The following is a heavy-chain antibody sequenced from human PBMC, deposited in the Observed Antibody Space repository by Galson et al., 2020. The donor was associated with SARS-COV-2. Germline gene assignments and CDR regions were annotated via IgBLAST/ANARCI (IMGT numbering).Heavy chain of an antibody. Sequence: HGESLKISCKGSGYSFTSYWISWVRQMPGKGLEWMGRIDPSDSYTNYSPSFQGHVTISADKSISTAYLQWSSLKASDTAMYYCARLIVEFNWGSPHFDYWGQGTLVTVSS. V-gene: IGHV5-10-1*01. D-gene: IGHD7-27*01. CDR1: GYSFTSYW. J-gene: IGHJ4*02. CDR2: IDPSDSYT. CDR3: ARLIVEFNWGSPHFDY.